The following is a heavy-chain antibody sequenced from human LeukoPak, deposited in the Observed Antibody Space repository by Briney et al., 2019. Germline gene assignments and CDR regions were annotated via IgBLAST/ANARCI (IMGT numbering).Heavy chain of an antibody. Sequence: GGSLRLSCAASGFTFTTYWMHWVRQAPGKGLVWVSHINSDGSITSYADSVKGRFTISRDNAKNTLYLQMNSLRAEDTAVYYCARGSVRAFDIWGQGTMVTVSS. CDR2: INSDGSIT. CDR1: GFTFTTYW. J-gene: IGHJ3*02. CDR3: ARGSVRAFDI. V-gene: IGHV3-74*01. D-gene: IGHD1-26*01.